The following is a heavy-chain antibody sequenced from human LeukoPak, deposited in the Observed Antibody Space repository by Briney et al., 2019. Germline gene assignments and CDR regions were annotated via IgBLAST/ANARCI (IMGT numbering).Heavy chain of an antibody. V-gene: IGHV1-69*15. D-gene: IGHD1-20*01. CDR1: AGSFSSHG. Sequence: VQASSNTSAGSFSSHGITWFRQAAGQELEWMVSILPIFKRTDYAQKFQDRVTITADASRTTVYMEVSSLTSDDTALYYCGRDLLAMTISGIINDSGQGTQVTAS. J-gene: IGHJ4*02. CDR2: ILPIFKRT. CDR3: GRDLLAMTISGIIND.